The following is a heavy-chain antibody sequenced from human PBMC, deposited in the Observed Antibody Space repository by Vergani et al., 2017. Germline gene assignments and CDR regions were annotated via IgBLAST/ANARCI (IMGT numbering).Heavy chain of an antibody. CDR3: AREGVGDGVDY. D-gene: IGHD2-15*01. V-gene: IGHV4-39*07. Sequence: QLQLQESGPGLVKPSETLSLTCTVSGGSISSSSYYWGWIRQPPGKGLEWIGSIYYSGSTYYNPSLKSRVTIAVYTAKNQFSLKLSSVTAADTAVYYCAREGVGDGVDYWGQGTLVTVSS. CDR2: IYYSGST. CDR1: GGSISSSSYY. J-gene: IGHJ4*02.